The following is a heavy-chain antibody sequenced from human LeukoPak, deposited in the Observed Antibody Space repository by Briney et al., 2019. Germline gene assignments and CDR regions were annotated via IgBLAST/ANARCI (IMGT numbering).Heavy chain of an antibody. J-gene: IGHJ4*02. CDR1: GGSISSSTYY. CDR3: ARHSRGPAAGPAFDY. D-gene: IGHD6-13*01. CDR2: INYSGST. Sequence: SETLSLTCTVSGGSISSSTYYWGWIRQPPGKGLEWIGSINYSGSTYYNPSLKSRVTISVDTSKNQFSLSSVTAADTAVYYCARHSRGPAAGPAFDYWGQGTLVTVSS. V-gene: IGHV4-39*01.